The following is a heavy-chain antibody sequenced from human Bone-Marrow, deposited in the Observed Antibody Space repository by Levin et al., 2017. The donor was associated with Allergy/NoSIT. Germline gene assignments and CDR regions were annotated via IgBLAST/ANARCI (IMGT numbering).Heavy chain of an antibody. V-gene: IGHV4-30-4*01. D-gene: IGHD1-7*01. Sequence: PSETLSLTCSVSGGSINSGDYHWSWIRQPPGKGLEWIGYIYYDGTTYYNPSLRSRLTISVDTSKNRFSLKLSSVTAADTAIYYCARVARENGNYTPNRFDLWGHGTLVTVSS. CDR2: IYYDGTT. CDR1: GGSINSGDYH. CDR3: ARVARENGNYTPNRFDL. J-gene: IGHJ5*02.